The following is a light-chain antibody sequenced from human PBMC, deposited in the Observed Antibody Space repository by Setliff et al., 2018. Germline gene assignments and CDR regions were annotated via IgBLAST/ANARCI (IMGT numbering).Light chain of an antibody. CDR2: QNS. Sequence: QSALTQPPSASGTPGQRVTISCSGSSSNIGSKTVNWYQQLPGTAPKLLMFQNSQRPSGVPDRFSGSKSGTSASLAISGLQSEDEADYYYSTWDDSLNSVVFGGGTK. V-gene: IGLV1-44*01. J-gene: IGLJ2*01. CDR1: SSNIGSKT. CDR3: STWDDSLNSVV.